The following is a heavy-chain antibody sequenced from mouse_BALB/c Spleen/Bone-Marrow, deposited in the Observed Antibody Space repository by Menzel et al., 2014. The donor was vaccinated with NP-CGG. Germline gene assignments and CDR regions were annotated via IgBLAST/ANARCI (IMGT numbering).Heavy chain of an antibody. Sequence: EVQVVESGPELVKPGASMKISCKASGYSFTGYTMNWVKQSHGKNLEWIGLINPYNGGTSYNQKFKGKASLTVDKSSSTAYMELLSLTSEDSAVYYCARDGYDRVYAMDYWGQGTSVTVSS. CDR2: INPYNGGT. J-gene: IGHJ4*01. V-gene: IGHV1-18*01. D-gene: IGHD2-2*01. CDR1: GYSFTGYT. CDR3: ARDGYDRVYAMDY.